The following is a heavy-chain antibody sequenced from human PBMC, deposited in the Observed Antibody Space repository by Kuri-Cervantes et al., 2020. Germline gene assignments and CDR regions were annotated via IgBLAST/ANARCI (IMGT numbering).Heavy chain of an antibody. CDR3: SKVPYYSDSSFYAIYFDY. Sequence: ESLKISCAVYGGSFSGYYWTWIRQPPGKGLEWIGDINHSGSTNYNPSLKNRVTISVDTSKNQFSLKLSSVTAADTAVYFCSKVPYYSDSSFYAIYFDYWGQGTLVTVSS. J-gene: IGHJ4*02. D-gene: IGHD3-22*01. V-gene: IGHV4-34*01. CDR2: INHSGST. CDR1: GGSFSGYY.